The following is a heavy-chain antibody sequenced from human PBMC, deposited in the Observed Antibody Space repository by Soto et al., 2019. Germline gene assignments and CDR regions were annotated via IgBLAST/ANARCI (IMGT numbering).Heavy chain of an antibody. J-gene: IGHJ4*02. CDR2: IYYSGST. CDR3: ARLTWIQLWADY. Sequence: QLQLQESGPGLVKPSETLSLTCTVSGGSISSSSYYWGWIRQPPGKGLEWIGSIYYSGSTYYNPSLKSRVTISVDTSKNQFSLKLSSVTAADTAVYYCARLTWIQLWADYWGQGTLVTVSS. D-gene: IGHD5-18*01. V-gene: IGHV4-39*01. CDR1: GGSISSSSYY.